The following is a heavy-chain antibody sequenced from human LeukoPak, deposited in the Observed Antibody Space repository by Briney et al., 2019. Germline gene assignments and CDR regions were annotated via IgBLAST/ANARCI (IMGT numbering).Heavy chain of an antibody. Sequence: SETLSLTCTVSGGSISSYYWSWIRQPPGKGLEWIGYIYYSGSTNYNPSLKSRVTISVDTSKNQFSLKLSSVTAADTAVYYCARDQGSGWYLDYWGQGTLVTFSS. CDR2: IYYSGST. V-gene: IGHV4-59*01. CDR3: ARDQGSGWYLDY. CDR1: GGSISSYY. D-gene: IGHD6-19*01. J-gene: IGHJ4*02.